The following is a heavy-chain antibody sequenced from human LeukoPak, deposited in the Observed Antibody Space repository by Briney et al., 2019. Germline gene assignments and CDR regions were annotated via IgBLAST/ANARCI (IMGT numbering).Heavy chain of an antibody. Sequence: ASVKVSCKASGYTFINYYMHWVRQAPGQGLEWMGIINPSGGSTTYAQKIQGRVTLTTDTSTSTVYMELSSLRSDDTSVYYCAREGYGSGRRLGMDVWGQGTTVTASS. CDR2: INPSGGST. J-gene: IGHJ6*02. V-gene: IGHV1-46*01. D-gene: IGHD3-10*01. CDR3: AREGYGSGRRLGMDV. CDR1: GYTFINYY.